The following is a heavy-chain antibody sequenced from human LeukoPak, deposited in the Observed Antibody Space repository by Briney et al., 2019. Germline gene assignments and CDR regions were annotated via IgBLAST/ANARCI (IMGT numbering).Heavy chain of an antibody. D-gene: IGHD2-21*02. Sequence: SVKVSCKASGGTFSSYAISWVRQAPGQGLEWMGGIIPIFGTANYAQKFQGRVTITTDESTSTAYMELSSLRSEDTAVYYCARDSAVYCGGDCSFDYWGQGTLVTVSS. CDR3: ARDSAVYCGGDCSFDY. J-gene: IGHJ4*02. V-gene: IGHV1-69*05. CDR1: GGTFSSYA. CDR2: IIPIFGTA.